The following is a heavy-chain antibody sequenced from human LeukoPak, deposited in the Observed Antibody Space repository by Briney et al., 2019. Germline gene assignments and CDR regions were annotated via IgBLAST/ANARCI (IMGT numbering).Heavy chain of an antibody. CDR3: ARASGGYYNNWFDP. D-gene: IGHD3-22*01. CDR2: IYYTGST. J-gene: IGHJ5*02. V-gene: IGHV4-59*01. CDR1: GGSISSYY. Sequence: SETLSLTCSVSGGSISSYYWSWIRQPAGKGLEWMGYIYYTGSTNHNPSPKSRVTMSVDTSKNQFSLKLNSVTAADTAVYYCARASGGYYNNWFDPWGQGTLVTVSS.